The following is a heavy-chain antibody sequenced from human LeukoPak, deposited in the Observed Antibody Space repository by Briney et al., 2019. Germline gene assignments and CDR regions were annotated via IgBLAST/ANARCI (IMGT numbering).Heavy chain of an antibody. CDR3: ARDIAAAGNQGI. J-gene: IGHJ3*02. V-gene: IGHV3-23*01. CDR2: ITASGSST. D-gene: IGHD6-13*01. Sequence: GGSLRLSCAASGFTFSSYAMSWVRQAPGKGLEWVSAITASGSSTYYADSVKGRFTISRDNSKNTLYLQMNSLRAEDTAVYYCARDIAAAGNQGIWGQGTMVTVSS. CDR1: GFTFSSYA.